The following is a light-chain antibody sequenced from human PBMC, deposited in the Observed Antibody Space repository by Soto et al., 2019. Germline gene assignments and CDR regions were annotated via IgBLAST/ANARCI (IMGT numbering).Light chain of an antibody. J-gene: IGKJ5*01. V-gene: IGKV3-15*01. CDR1: QTVRSN. Sequence: EIVMTQSPATLSVSPGEGATLSCRASQTVRSNLAWYQQKPGQAPRLLIYGVFTRATGIPARFSASGSGTEFTPTISSLQSEDFAVYYCQQYSDWPPSITFGQGTRLEIK. CDR3: QQYSDWPPSIT. CDR2: GVF.